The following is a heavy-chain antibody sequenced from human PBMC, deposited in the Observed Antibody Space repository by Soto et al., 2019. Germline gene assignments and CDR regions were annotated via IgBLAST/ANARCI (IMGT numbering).Heavy chain of an antibody. V-gene: IGHV3-48*02. D-gene: IGHD3-3*01. CDR1: GFTFSSYS. Sequence: PGGSLRLSCAASGFTFSSYSMNWVRQAPGKGLEWVSYISSSSSTIYYADSVKGRFTISRDNAKNSLYLQMNSLRDEDTAVYYCARDSSLDYDFWSGYYTTVNWFDPWGQGTLVTVSS. CDR2: ISSSSSTI. CDR3: ARDSSLDYDFWSGYYTTVNWFDP. J-gene: IGHJ5*02.